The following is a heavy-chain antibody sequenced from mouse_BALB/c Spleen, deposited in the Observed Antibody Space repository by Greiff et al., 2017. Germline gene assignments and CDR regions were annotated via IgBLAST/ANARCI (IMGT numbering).Heavy chain of an antibody. CDR3: AWDYGSSFDY. V-gene: IGHV14-3*02. D-gene: IGHD1-1*01. J-gene: IGHJ2*01. Sequence: EVQRVESGAELVKPGASVKLSCTASGFNIKDTYMHWVKQRPEQGLEWIGRIDPANGNTKYDPKFQGKATITADTSSNTAYLQLSSLTSEDTAVYYCAWDYGSSFDYWGQGTTLTVSS. CDR2: IDPANGNT. CDR1: GFNIKDTY.